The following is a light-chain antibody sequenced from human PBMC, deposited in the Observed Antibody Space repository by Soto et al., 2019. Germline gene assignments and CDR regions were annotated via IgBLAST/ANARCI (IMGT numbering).Light chain of an antibody. J-gene: IGKJ5*01. V-gene: IGKV1-9*01. CDR2: AAS. CDR3: QQLNSYPSIP. Sequence: IQLTQSPSSLSASVGDRVTITCRASQGISSYLAWYQQKPGKAPKLLIYAASTLQSGVPSRFSGNGSGTDFTLTIMILQPGDFATYYCQQLNSYPSIPFGQGTRLEIK. CDR1: QGISSY.